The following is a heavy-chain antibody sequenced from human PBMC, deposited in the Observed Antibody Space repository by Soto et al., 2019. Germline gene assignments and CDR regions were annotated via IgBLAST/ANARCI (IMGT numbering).Heavy chain of an antibody. CDR3: AKRENSGGGSNDY. V-gene: IGHV3-23*01. CDR1: GFTFSNYA. D-gene: IGHD5-12*01. J-gene: IGHJ4*02. CDR2: ISSSGYNT. Sequence: GGSLRLSCAASGFTFSNYAMAWVRQAPGKGLEWVSSISSSGYNTYYADSVKGRFTISRDPSKNKLYLQMNSLRADDTAVYYCAKRENSGGGSNDYWGQGTLVTVSS.